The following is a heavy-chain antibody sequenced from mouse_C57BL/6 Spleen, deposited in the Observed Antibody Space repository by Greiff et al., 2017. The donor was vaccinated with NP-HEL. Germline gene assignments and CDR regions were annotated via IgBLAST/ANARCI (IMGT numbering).Heavy chain of an antibody. CDR1: GFTFSSYA. J-gene: IGHJ4*01. CDR2: ISSGGDYI. V-gene: IGHV5-9-1*02. Sequence: EVMLVESGEGLVKPGGSLKLSCAASGFTFSSYAMSWVRQTPEKRLEWVAYISSGGDYIYCADTVKGRFTISIDNARNTLYLQMSSQKSEDTAMYYWTRGGVDYGYAMDDWGQGTSVTVSS. CDR3: TRGGVDYGYAMDD. D-gene: IGHD2-4*01.